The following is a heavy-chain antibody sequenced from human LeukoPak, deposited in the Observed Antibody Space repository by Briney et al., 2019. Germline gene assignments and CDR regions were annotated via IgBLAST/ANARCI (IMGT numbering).Heavy chain of an antibody. Sequence: GGSLRLSCAASGFTFSSYAMHWVRQAPGKGLEWVAVISYDGSNKYYADSVKGRFTISRDNSKNTLYLQMNSLRAEDTAVYYCARVRYSSGWPHFDYWGQGTLVTVSS. CDR2: ISYDGSNK. CDR3: ARVRYSSGWPHFDY. J-gene: IGHJ4*02. D-gene: IGHD6-19*01. CDR1: GFTFSSYA. V-gene: IGHV3-30*04.